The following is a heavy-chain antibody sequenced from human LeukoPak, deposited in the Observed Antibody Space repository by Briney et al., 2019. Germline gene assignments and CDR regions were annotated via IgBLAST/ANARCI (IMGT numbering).Heavy chain of an antibody. D-gene: IGHD3-10*01. CDR3: ARAEPWFGELFPDY. J-gene: IGHJ4*02. V-gene: IGHV3-53*01. Sequence: GGSLRLSFVASGFTVSNNYMTWVRQAPGKGLEYISALYSGGSTYYADSVKGRFTISRDNSKNTLFLQMNTLRTADTAVYYCARAEPWFGELFPDYWGQGTLVTVSS. CDR1: GFTVSNNY. CDR2: LYSGGST.